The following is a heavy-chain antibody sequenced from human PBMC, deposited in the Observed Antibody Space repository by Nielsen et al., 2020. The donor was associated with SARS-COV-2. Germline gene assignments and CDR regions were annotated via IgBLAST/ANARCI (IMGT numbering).Heavy chain of an antibody. J-gene: IGHJ4*02. V-gene: IGHV1-24*01. CDR1: GYTFTSYY. Sequence: ASVKVSCKASGYTFTSYYMHWVRQAPGKGLEWMGGFDPEDGETIYAQKFQGRVTMTEDTSTDTAYMELSSLRAEDTAVYYCVRAAGSSWHFDYWGQGTLVTVSP. CDR3: VRAAGSSWHFDY. CDR2: FDPEDGET. D-gene: IGHD6-13*01.